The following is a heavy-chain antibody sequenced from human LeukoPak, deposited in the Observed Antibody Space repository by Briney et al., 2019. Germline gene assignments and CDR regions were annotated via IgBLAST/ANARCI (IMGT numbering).Heavy chain of an antibody. J-gene: IGHJ4*02. V-gene: IGHV3-72*01. CDR1: GFTFSDHY. Sequence: GGSLRLSCAASGFTFSDHYVDWVRQAPGKGLEWVGRTRNKANDYTTEYAASVRGRFTISRHNSENSLYLQMNSLKIEDTAVYYCARSDSSGYFYRWGQGTLVTVSS. D-gene: IGHD3-22*01. CDR3: ARSDSSGYFYR. CDR2: TRNKANDYTT.